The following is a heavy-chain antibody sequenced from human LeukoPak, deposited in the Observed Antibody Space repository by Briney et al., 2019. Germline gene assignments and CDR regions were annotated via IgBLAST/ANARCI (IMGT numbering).Heavy chain of an antibody. CDR3: AKVGMVRGVYHFDY. Sequence: GGSLRLSCAASGFTFSSYGMHWVRQAPGKGLEWVAFIRYDGSNKYYADSVKGRFTIPRDNSKNTLYLQMNSLRAEDTAVYYCAKVGMVRGVYHFDYWGQGTLVTVSS. CDR2: IRYDGSNK. D-gene: IGHD3-10*01. V-gene: IGHV3-30*02. CDR1: GFTFSSYG. J-gene: IGHJ4*02.